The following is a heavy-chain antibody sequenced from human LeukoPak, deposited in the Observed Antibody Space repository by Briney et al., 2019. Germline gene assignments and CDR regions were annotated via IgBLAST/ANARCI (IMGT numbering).Heavy chain of an antibody. J-gene: IGHJ4*02. D-gene: IGHD5-24*01. CDR3: AKDPLEMATQPRDDY. CDR2: ISYDGSNK. CDR1: GFTFSSYG. V-gene: IGHV3-30*18. Sequence: GGSLRLSCAASGFTFSSYGMHWVRQAPGKGLEWVAVISYDGSNKYYADSVKGRFTISRDNSKNTLYLQMNSLRAEDTAVYYCAKDPLEMATQPRDDYWGQGTLVTVSS.